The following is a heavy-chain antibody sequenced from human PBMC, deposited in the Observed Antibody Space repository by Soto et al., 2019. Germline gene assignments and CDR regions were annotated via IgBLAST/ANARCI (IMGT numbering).Heavy chain of an antibody. CDR2: IYYSGST. CDR1: GGSVSSGSYY. V-gene: IGHV4-61*01. CDR3: AREIVVVVPAAIGYWFDP. D-gene: IGHD2-2*02. J-gene: IGHJ5*02. Sequence: PSETLSLTCTVSGGSVSSGSYYWSWIRQPPGKGLEWIGYIYYSGSTNYNPSLKSRVTISVDTSKNQFSLKLSSVTAADTAVYYCAREIVVVVPAAIGYWFDPWGQGTLVTVSS.